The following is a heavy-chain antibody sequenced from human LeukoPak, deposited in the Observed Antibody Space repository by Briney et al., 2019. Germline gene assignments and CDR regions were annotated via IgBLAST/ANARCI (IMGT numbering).Heavy chain of an antibody. D-gene: IGHD3-9*01. CDR1: GFTFTSSA. CDR3: ARETVVYDILWNTLSNLYYFDY. V-gene: IGHV1-58*01. CDR2: IFVGSGNT. Sequence: SVTVSCTASGFTFTSSAVQWVRHARGQRLEWIGWIFVGSGNTNYAQKFQERVTITRDTSTSTVYMELSSLRSEETAVYYCARETVVYDILWNTLSNLYYFDYWGQGTLVTVSS. J-gene: IGHJ4*02.